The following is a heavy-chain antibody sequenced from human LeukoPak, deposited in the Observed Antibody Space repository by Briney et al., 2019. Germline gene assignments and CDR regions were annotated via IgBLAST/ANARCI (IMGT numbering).Heavy chain of an antibody. CDR2: INHSGST. CDR1: GGSFSGYY. D-gene: IGHD2-2*01. CDR3: ARWVGLLAEDIVVVPAAANYFDY. Sequence: TSETLSLTCAVYGGSFSGYYWSWIRQPPGKGLEWIGEINHSGSTNYNPSLKSRVTISVDTSKNQFSLKLSSVTAADTAVYYCARWVGLLAEDIVVVPAAANYFDYWGQGTLVTVSS. J-gene: IGHJ4*02. V-gene: IGHV4-34*01.